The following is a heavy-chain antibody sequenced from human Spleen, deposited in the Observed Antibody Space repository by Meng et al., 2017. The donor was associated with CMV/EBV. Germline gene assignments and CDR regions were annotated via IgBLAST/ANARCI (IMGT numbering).Heavy chain of an antibody. CDR2: IYPGDSDT. D-gene: IGHD2-2*01. Sequence: GESLKISCKGSGYSFTSYWIGWVRQMPGKGLEWMGIIYPGDSDTTYSPSFQGQVTISADKSISTTYLPWSSLKASDTAMYYCARQLDTRTWDNWFDPWGQGTLVTVSS. CDR3: ARQLDTRTWDNWFDP. CDR1: GYSFTSYW. V-gene: IGHV5-51*01. J-gene: IGHJ5*02.